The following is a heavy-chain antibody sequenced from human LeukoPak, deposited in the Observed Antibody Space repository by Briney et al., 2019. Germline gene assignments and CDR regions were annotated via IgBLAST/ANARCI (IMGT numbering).Heavy chain of an antibody. D-gene: IGHD6-19*01. J-gene: IGHJ4*02. CDR1: GFTFSSYA. Sequence: GGSLRLSCAASGFTFSSYAMSWVRQAPGKGLEWVSAISGSGGSTYYADSVRGRFTISRDNSKNTLYLQMNSLRAEDTAVYYCAKASSGWFAGYWGQGTLVTVSS. CDR2: ISGSGGST. V-gene: IGHV3-23*01. CDR3: AKASSGWFAGY.